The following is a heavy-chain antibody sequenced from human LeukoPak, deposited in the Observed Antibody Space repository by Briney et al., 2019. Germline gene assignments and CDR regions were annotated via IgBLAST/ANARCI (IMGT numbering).Heavy chain of an antibody. CDR2: IYYSGST. CDR1: GGSISSYY. D-gene: IGHD2-2*02. J-gene: IGHJ4*02. V-gene: IGHV4-59*08. CDR3: ARRRDYTYDY. Sequence: SETLSLTCTVSGGSISSYYWSWIRQPPGKGLEWIGYIYYSGSTNYNPSLKSRVTISVDTSKNQLSLKLSSVTAADTAVYYCARRRDYTYDYWGQGTLVTVSS.